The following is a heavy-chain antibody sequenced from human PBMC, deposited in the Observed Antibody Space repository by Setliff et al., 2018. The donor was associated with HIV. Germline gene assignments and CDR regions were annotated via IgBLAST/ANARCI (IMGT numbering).Heavy chain of an antibody. CDR1: GDSMTSGSYY. V-gene: IGHV4-61*02. Sequence: PSETLSLTCTVSGDSMTSGSYYWTWIRQPAGKGLEWIGRAYTGGSTNYNPSLKSRVSMSVDTSKNQFYLHLSSVTAADTAVYYCARVSPLTHYYYMDMWGKGTTVTVSS. CDR2: AYTGGST. CDR3: ARVSPLTHYYYMDM. J-gene: IGHJ6*03. D-gene: IGHD7-27*01.